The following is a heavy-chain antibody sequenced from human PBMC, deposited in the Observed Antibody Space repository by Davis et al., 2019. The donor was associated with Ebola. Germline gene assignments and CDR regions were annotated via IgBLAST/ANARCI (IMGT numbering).Heavy chain of an antibody. Sequence: PSETLSLTCTVSGGSISRGGSYWTWIRQHPGKGLEWIGYIYYSGSTYYKPSLKSRVTISRDTSKNQFVLNLYSVTAADTAVYYCARDLRYDSSGYDYYFYMDVWGKGTTVTVSS. CDR1: GGSISRGGSY. V-gene: IGHV4-31*03. CDR2: IYYSGST. D-gene: IGHD3-22*01. CDR3: ARDLRYDSSGYDYYFYMDV. J-gene: IGHJ6*03.